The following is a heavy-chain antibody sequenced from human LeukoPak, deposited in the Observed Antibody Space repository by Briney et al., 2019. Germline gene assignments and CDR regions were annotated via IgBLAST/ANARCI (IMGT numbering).Heavy chain of an antibody. Sequence: SETLSLTCTISGGSISSSNYYWGGIRQPPGKGLEWIGTIYYTGSTYYNPSLKSRVSILVDTSKKNFSLKLSSVTAADTAVYYCARGDYYDSSTFDPWGRGTLVTVSS. V-gene: IGHV4-39*07. CDR3: ARGDYYDSSTFDP. CDR2: IYYTGST. D-gene: IGHD3-22*01. CDR1: GGSISSSNYY. J-gene: IGHJ5*02.